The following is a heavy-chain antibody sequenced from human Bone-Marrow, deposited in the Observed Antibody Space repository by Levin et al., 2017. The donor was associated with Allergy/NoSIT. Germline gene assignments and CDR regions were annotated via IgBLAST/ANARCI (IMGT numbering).Heavy chain of an antibody. CDR3: TTLTSVDTHLDI. J-gene: IGHJ6*02. CDR2: IKRKTDGGTT. D-gene: IGHD5-18*01. Sequence: GGSLRLSCEVSGFTFSNAWMSWVRQAPGKGLEWVGRIKRKTDGGTTDYAAPVKGRFTISRDDSKNTLYLQMNSLKTEDTAVYYCTTLTSVDTHLDIWGQGTTVTVSS. V-gene: IGHV3-15*01. CDR1: GFTFSNAW.